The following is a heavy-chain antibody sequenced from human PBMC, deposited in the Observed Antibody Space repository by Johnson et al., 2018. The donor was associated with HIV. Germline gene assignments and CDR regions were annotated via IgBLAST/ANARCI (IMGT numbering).Heavy chain of an antibody. CDR2: ISYDGSNK. J-gene: IGHJ3*02. Sequence: QVLLVESGGGVVQPGRSLRLSCAASGFTFSSYAIHWVRQAPGKGLEWVAAISYDGSNKYYADSVKGRFTISRDNSKTTLYLQMNSLRAGDTAVYFCARGKDMAGTGAFDIWGQGTMVTVSS. CDR3: ARGKDMAGTGAFDI. V-gene: IGHV3-30*04. D-gene: IGHD5-24*01. CDR1: GFTFSSYA.